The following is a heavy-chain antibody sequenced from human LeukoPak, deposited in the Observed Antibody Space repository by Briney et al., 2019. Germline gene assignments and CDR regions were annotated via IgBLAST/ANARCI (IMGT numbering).Heavy chain of an antibody. V-gene: IGHV5-51*01. CDR3: ARLDRTHYYDSSGYYLRTGPIDY. D-gene: IGHD3-22*01. J-gene: IGHJ4*02. Sequence: GESLKISCKGSGYSFTSYWIGWVRQLPGKGLEWMGIIYPGDSDTRYSPSFQGQVTISADKSISTAYLQWSSLKASDTAMYYCARLDRTHYYDSSGYYLRTGPIDYWGQGTLVTVSS. CDR1: GYSFTSYW. CDR2: IYPGDSDT.